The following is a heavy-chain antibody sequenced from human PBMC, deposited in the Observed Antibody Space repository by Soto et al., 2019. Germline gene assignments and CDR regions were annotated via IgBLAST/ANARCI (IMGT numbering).Heavy chain of an antibody. J-gene: IGHJ5*02. CDR3: ARAAYSSSQIFVFDP. V-gene: IGHV3-74*01. Sequence: EVQLVESGGGLVQPGGSLRLSCAASRFTFSSFWFHWVRQAPGKGLVCVSHINSDGSSTSYADSVKGRFTISRDNAKNTLYLQMNSLRAEDTAVYYCARAAYSSSQIFVFDPWGQGTLVTVSS. CDR2: INSDGSST. CDR1: RFTFSSFW. D-gene: IGHD6-13*01.